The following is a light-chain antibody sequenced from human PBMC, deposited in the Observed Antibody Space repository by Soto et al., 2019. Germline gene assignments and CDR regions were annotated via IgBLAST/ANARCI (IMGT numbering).Light chain of an antibody. Sequence: QSALTQPASVSGSPGQSITISCTGTISDVGTYNFVSWYQQHPGKVPKLMIYEVYNRPSGVSDRFSGSKSGNTASLTISGLQAEDEADYYCAAWDASLNGVVFGGGTQLTVL. CDR3: AAWDASLNGVV. CDR1: ISDVGTYNF. CDR2: EVY. J-gene: IGLJ2*01. V-gene: IGLV2-14*01.